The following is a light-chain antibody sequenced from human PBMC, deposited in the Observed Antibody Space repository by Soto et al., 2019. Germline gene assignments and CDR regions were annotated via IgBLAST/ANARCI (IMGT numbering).Light chain of an antibody. V-gene: IGLV2-14*03. CDR3: CSYTTTSAFL. J-gene: IGLJ2*01. Sequence: QSALTQPASVSGSPGQSITISCTGTSSDVGGYNYVSWYQQHPGKVPKLMIYEVFRRPSGISDRFSGSKSGNTASLTISGLQADDEADYYCCSYTTTSAFLFGGGTKVTVL. CDR2: EVF. CDR1: SSDVGGYNY.